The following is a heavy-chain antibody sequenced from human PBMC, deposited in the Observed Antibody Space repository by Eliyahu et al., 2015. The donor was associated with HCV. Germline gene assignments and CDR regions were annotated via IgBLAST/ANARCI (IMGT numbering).Heavy chain of an antibody. J-gene: IGHJ4*02. V-gene: IGHV4-38-2*01. CDR3: ARLAYCGGDCYPEEPYFDY. CDR2: IYHSGST. D-gene: IGHD2-21*01. Sequence: QVQLQESGPGLVKPSETLSLTCAVXGYSIXSGYYXGWIRQPPGKGXEWXGSIYHSGSTYYNPSLKXRVTISVDTSKNQFSLKLSSVTAADTAVYYCARLAYCGGDCYPEEPYFDYWGQGTLVTVSS. CDR1: GYSIXSGYY.